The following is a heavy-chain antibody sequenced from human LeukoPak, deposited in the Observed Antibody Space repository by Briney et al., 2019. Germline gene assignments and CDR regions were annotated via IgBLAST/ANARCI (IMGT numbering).Heavy chain of an antibody. J-gene: IGHJ5*02. D-gene: IGHD3-10*01. V-gene: IGHV4-4*02. CDR3: ARENSYYYGSGSSSSPNKYNWFDP. CDR2: IYHSGST. CDR1: GGSISSSNW. Sequence: SGTLSLTCAVSGGSISSSNWWSWVRQPPGKGLEWIGEIYHSGSTNYNPSLKSRVTISVDKSKNQFSLKLSSVTAGDTAVYYCARENSYYYGSGSSSSPNKYNWFDPWGQGTLVTVSS.